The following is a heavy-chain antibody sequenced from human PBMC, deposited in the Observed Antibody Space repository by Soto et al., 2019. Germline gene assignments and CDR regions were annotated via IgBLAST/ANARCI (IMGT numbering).Heavy chain of an antibody. CDR2: ISAYNGNT. CDR3: AREGSSSGRPQPFDY. Sequence: ASVKVSCKASGYTFTSYGISWVRQAPGQGLEWMGWISAYNGNTNYAQKLQDRVTMTTDTSTSTAYMELRSLRSDDTAVYYCAREGSSSGRPQPFDYWGQGTLVTVSS. J-gene: IGHJ4*02. V-gene: IGHV1-18*01. CDR1: GYTFTSYG. D-gene: IGHD6-19*01.